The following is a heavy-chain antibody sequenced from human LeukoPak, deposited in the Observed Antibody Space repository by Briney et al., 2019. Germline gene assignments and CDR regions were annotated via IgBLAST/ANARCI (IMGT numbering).Heavy chain of an antibody. V-gene: IGHV3-30*02. D-gene: IGHD3-9*01. Sequence: GGSLRLSCAASGFTFSTYGMHWVRQAPGKGLEWVTFIQYDGSNKYDADSVKGRFTISRDNSKNTLYLQMNSLRAEDTAVYYCAKGYDILTVEYFQHWGQGTLVTVSS. CDR3: AKGYDILTVEYFQH. J-gene: IGHJ1*01. CDR1: GFTFSTYG. CDR2: IQYDGSNK.